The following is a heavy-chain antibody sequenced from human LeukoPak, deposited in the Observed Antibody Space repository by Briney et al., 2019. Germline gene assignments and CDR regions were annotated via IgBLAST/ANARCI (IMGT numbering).Heavy chain of an antibody. Sequence: GSLRLSCAASGFTFSSYGMHWVRQAPGKGLEWVAVISYDGSNKYYADSVKGRFTISRDNSKNTLYLQMNSLRAEDTAVYYCAKDAVVADSYYFDYWGQGTLVTVSS. CDR1: GFTFSSYG. CDR2: ISYDGSNK. J-gene: IGHJ4*02. D-gene: IGHD2-15*01. CDR3: AKDAVVADSYYFDY. V-gene: IGHV3-30*18.